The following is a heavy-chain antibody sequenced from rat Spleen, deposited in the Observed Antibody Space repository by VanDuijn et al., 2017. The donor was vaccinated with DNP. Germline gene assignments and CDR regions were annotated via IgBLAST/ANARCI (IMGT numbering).Heavy chain of an antibody. CDR1: GFTFSDYN. CDR2: IIYDGSRT. D-gene: IGHD1-5*01. V-gene: IGHV5S10*01. CDR3: ATQGNLGITSFAY. Sequence: EVQLVESGGGLVQPGRSLKLSCAASGFTFSDYNMAWVRQAPKKGLEWVATIIYDGSRTYYRDSVKGRFTISRDNANNTLYLQMDSLRSEDTATYYCATQGNLGITSFAYWGQGTLVTVSS. J-gene: IGHJ3*01.